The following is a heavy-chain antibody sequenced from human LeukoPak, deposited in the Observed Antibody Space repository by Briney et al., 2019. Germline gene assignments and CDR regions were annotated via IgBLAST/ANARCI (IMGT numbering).Heavy chain of an antibody. D-gene: IGHD3-3*01. CDR1: GFTFSSYA. CDR2: ISYDGSNK. CDR3: ASQYYDFWSGYDHFDY. V-gene: IGHV3-30-3*01. J-gene: IGHJ4*02. Sequence: PGGSLRLSCAASGFTFSSYAMHWVRQAPGKGLEWVAVISYDGSNKYYADSVKGRFTISRDNAKNSLYLQMNSLRAEDTAVYYCASQYYDFWSGYDHFDYWGQGTLVTVSS.